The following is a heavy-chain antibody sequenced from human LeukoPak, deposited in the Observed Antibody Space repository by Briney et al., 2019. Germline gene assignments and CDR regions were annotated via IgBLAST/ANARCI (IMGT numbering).Heavy chain of an antibody. J-gene: IGHJ4*02. V-gene: IGHV3-23*01. D-gene: IGHD3-10*01. CDR2: ISGSGGST. Sequence: PGGSLRLSCAASGFTFSSYAMSWVRQAPGKGLEWVSAISGSGGSTYYADSVKGRFTISRDNSKNTLYLQMNSLRAEDTAVYYCAKDHALKLWFGESTPLGYWGQGTLVTVSS. CDR3: AKDHALKLWFGESTPLGY. CDR1: GFTFSSYA.